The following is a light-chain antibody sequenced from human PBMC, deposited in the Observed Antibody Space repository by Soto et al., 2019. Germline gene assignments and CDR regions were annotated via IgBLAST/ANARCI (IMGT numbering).Light chain of an antibody. J-gene: IGKJ1*01. CDR1: QSVNSNY. V-gene: IGKV3-20*01. Sequence: EIVLTQAPGTLSLSPGERATLSCRVSQSVNSNYLAWYQQKPGQAPRLLIYGASSRATGIPDRFSGSGSGTDFTLTISRLEPEDFAVYYCQQYGSYRTFGQGTKVEIK. CDR3: QQYGSYRT. CDR2: GAS.